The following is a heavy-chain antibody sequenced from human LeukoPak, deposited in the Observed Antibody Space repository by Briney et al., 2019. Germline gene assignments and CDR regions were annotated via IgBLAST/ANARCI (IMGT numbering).Heavy chain of an antibody. CDR2: INPNSGGT. J-gene: IGHJ4*02. V-gene: IGHV1-2*02. Sequence: EASVKVSCKASGYTFTGYYMHWVRQAPGQGLEWMGWINPNSGGTNYAQKFQGRVTMTRDTSISTAYMELSRLRSDDTALYYCARDDCGDTCYPGGYWGQGTLVTVSS. D-gene: IGHD2-21*01. CDR3: ARDDCGDTCYPGGY. CDR1: GYTFTGYY.